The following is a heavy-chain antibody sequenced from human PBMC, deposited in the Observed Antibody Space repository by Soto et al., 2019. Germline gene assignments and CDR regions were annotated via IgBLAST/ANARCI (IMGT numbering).Heavy chain of an antibody. Sequence: PGESLKISCKGSGYSFTSYWIGWVRQMPGKGLEWMGIIYPGGSDTRYSPSFQGQVTISADKSISTAYLQWSSLKASDSAMYYCARHLFTSDGRHLGKPLGYYYYYMDVWGKGTTVTVSS. CDR1: GYSFTSYW. CDR2: IYPGGSDT. V-gene: IGHV5-51*01. D-gene: IGHD3-3*01. CDR3: ARHLFTSDGRHLGKPLGYYYYYMDV. J-gene: IGHJ6*03.